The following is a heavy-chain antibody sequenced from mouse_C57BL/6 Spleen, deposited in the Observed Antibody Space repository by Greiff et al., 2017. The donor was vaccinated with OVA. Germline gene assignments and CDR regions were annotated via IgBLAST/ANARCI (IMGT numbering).Heavy chain of an antibody. V-gene: IGHV3-8*01. CDR2: ISYSGST. Sequence: EVMLVESGPGLATPSQTLSLTCSVTGYSITSYYWNWIRKFPGNKLEYMGYISYSGSTYYNPSLKSRISITRDTSKNQYYLQLNSVTTEDTATYYCARGSIHDGYYFDYWGQGTTLTVSS. CDR3: ARGSIHDGYYFDY. J-gene: IGHJ2*01. CDR1: GYSITSYY. D-gene: IGHD2-3*01.